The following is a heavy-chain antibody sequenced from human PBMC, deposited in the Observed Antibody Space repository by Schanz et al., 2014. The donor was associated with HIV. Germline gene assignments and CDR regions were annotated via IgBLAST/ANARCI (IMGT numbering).Heavy chain of an antibody. CDR2: ISYDGSNK. D-gene: IGHD3-16*01. V-gene: IGHV3-30*18. CDR1: GFTFSNYG. CDR3: AKDAGGAMDV. Sequence: QVQLVESGGGVVQPGRSLRLSCAASGFTFSNYGMNWVRQAPGKGLEWVAVISYDGSNKYYGDSSKGRFAISRDNSKNTLYLQMNSLRPEDTAVYYCAKDAGGAMDVWGQGTTVTVSS. J-gene: IGHJ6*02.